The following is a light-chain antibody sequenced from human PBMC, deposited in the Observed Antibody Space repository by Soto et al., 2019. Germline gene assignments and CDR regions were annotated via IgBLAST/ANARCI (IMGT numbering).Light chain of an antibody. CDR1: SSDVGGYNY. Sequence: QSALTQPASVSGFPGQSITISCTGTSSDVGGYNYVSWYQQHPGKAPKLMIYEVSNRPSGVSNRFSGSKSGNTASLTISGLQAEDEADYYCSSYTSSSTPCVFGTGTQLTVL. J-gene: IGLJ1*01. CDR3: SSYTSSSTPCV. CDR2: EVS. V-gene: IGLV2-14*01.